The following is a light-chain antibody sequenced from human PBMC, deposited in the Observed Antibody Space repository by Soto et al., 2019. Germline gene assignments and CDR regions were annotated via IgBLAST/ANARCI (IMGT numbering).Light chain of an antibody. CDR1: QSISNF. Sequence: DLQMTQSPSSLSASVGDRVTITCRASQSISNFLNWYQQKPGKAPKLLIHTTSSLQSGVPSRFSASGTGTDFTLTISSLQPEDFATYYCQQSHSTPQTFGGGTKVEI. V-gene: IGKV1-39*01. CDR2: TTS. J-gene: IGKJ4*01. CDR3: QQSHSTPQT.